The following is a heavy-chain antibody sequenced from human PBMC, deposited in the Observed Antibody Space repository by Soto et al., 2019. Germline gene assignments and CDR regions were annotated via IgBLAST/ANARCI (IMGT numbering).Heavy chain of an antibody. CDR1: GFSLSTSGVG. V-gene: IGHV2-5*02. CDR2: IYWDDDK. D-gene: IGHD5-18*01. CDR3: AHRDTGMVYRDY. Sequence: QITLKESGPTLVKPTQTLTLTCTFSGFSLSTSGVGVGWIRQPPGKALEWLALIYWDDDKRYSPSLKSRLTITKDTYKNHVVLTMTNMEPVDTATYYCAHRDTGMVYRDYWGQGTLVTVSS. J-gene: IGHJ4*02.